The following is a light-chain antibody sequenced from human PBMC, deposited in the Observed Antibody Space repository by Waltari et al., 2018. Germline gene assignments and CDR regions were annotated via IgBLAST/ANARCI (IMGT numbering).Light chain of an antibody. CDR2: EVT. V-gene: IGLV2-14*01. Sequence: QSALTQPASVSGSPGQSISIPCTGTSSDVGVYNEVAWYQQCPGTAPKLMIYEVTNRPSGVSNRFSGSKSGNTASLTISGLQAEDEADYYCSSYTSSSTWVFGGGTKLTVL. CDR1: SSDVGVYNE. CDR3: SSYTSSSTWV. J-gene: IGLJ3*02.